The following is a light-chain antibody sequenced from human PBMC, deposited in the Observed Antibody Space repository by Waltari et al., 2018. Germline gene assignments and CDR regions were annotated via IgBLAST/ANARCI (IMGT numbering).Light chain of an antibody. J-gene: IGKJ1*01. Sequence: DIQVTQSPSTLSASVGDRVTITCRASESLSIWLAWFQQKPGKAPKLLIYEASTLESGVPSIFSGSASGTEFTLTISSLQPDDLATYYCQQYKTSPWTFGRGTKVEIE. CDR1: ESLSIW. CDR3: QQYKTSPWT. CDR2: EAS. V-gene: IGKV1-5*03.